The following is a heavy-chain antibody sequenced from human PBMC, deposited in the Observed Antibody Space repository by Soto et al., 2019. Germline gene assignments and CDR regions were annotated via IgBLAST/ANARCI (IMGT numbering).Heavy chain of an antibody. CDR1: GDSVSSNSAA. CDR3: ATGMLIRGHHYMYV. D-gene: IGHD3-10*01. CDR2: TYYRSKWYN. Sequence: SQTLSLTCDISGDSVSSNSAAWNWIRQSPSRGLEWLGRTYYRSKWYNEYAPSVKSRMTINPDTSKNQFSLQLNSVTPEDTAVYYCATGMLIRGHHYMYVWGQGTSVTVSS. V-gene: IGHV6-1*01. J-gene: IGHJ6*03.